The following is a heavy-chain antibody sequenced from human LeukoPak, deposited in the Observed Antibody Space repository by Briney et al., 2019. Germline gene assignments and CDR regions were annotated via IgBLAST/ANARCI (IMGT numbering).Heavy chain of an antibody. CDR2: IYNSGST. D-gene: IGHD2-2*01. Sequence: AETLSLTCAVSGYSFSSGYYWGWIRQPPGKGLEWIGSIYNSGSTYYNPSLKSRVTISVDTAKNQFSLKLNSLSAADTAAYYSARAHEYCSSTSCPAISAIDIWGQGTMVTVSS. J-gene: IGHJ3*02. CDR1: GYSFSSGYY. CDR3: ARAHEYCSSTSCPAISAIDI. V-gene: IGHV4-38-2*01.